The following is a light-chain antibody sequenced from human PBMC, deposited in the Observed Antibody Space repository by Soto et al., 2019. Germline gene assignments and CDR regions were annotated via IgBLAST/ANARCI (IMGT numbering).Light chain of an antibody. Sequence: ETVLTPYPGTLSLSPGDTVPLSCRAGQTISQNYLAWYQQKSGQAPRLLIYAASGRASGIPDRFSGSGSGTDFSLTISRLEPEDSAVYYCQQYGTSPGTFAQRAKVDI. CDR2: AAS. CDR3: QQYGTSPGT. V-gene: IGKV3-20*01. CDR1: QTISQNY. J-gene: IGKJ2*01.